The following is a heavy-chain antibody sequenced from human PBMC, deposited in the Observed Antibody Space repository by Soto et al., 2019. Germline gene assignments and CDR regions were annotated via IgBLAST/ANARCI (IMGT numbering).Heavy chain of an antibody. D-gene: IGHD1-26*01. J-gene: IGHJ4*02. CDR1: GGSISSSSYY. V-gene: IGHV4-39*01. CDR3: ASPVGATGQPFDY. CDR2: IYYSGST. Sequence: PSETLSLTCTVSGGSISSSSYYWGWIRQPPGKGLEWIGSIYYSGSTYYNPSLKSRVTISVDTSKNQFSLKLSSVTAADTAVYYCASPVGATGQPFDYWGQGTLVTVSS.